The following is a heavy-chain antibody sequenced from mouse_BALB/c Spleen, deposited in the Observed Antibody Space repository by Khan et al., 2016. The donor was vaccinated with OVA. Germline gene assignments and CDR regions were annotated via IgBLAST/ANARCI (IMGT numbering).Heavy chain of an antibody. D-gene: IGHD2-4*01. Sequence: QVQLKESGPGLVAPSQSLSITCTVSGFSLTSYGVHWVRQPPGKGLEWLGVIWAGGSTNYNSALMSRLSISKDNSKSQVFLKMNSLQTDDTAMYYCAREGSTKITTAFAYWGQGTLVTVSA. CDR2: IWAGGST. CDR1: GFSLTSYG. J-gene: IGHJ3*01. CDR3: AREGSTKITTAFAY. V-gene: IGHV2-9*02.